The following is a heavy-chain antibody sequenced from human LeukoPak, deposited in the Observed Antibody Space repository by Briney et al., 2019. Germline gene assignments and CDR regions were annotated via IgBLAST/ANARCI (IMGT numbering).Heavy chain of an antibody. J-gene: IGHJ5*02. CDR2: IYTSGST. CDR3: ARDQWWGFCSSTSCSANNNWFDP. D-gene: IGHD2-2*01. V-gene: IGHV4-4*07. CDR1: GGSISSYY. Sequence: PSETLSLTCTVSGGSISSYYWSWIRQPAGKGLEWIGRIYTSGSTNYNPSLKSRVTMSVDTSKNQFSLKLSSVTAADTAVYYCARDQWWGFCSSTSCSANNNWFDPWGQGTLVTVSS.